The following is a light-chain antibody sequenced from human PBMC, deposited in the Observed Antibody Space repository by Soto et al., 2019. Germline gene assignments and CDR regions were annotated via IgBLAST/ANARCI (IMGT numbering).Light chain of an antibody. V-gene: IGKV2D-29*01. CDR3: QQGYSSAIT. CDR2: EVS. CDR1: QSLLHSDGKTY. J-gene: IGKJ5*01. Sequence: DIVMTQTPLSLSVTPGQPASISCKSSQSLLHSDGKTYLSWYLQKPGQPPQLLIFEVSNRFSGVPDRFSGSGSGTDFTLTVNSLQPEDFATYYCQQGYSSAITFGQGTRLEI.